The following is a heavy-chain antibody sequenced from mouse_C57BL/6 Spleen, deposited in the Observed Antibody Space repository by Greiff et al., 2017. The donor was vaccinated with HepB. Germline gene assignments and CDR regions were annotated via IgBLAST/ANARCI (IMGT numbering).Heavy chain of an antibody. CDR3: TREGFDYDGEYYAMDY. V-gene: IGHV5-9-1*02. CDR1: GFTFSSYA. Sequence: EVQLVESGEGLVKPGGSLKLSCAASGFTFSSYAMSWVRQTPEKRLEWVAYISSGGDYIYYADTVKGRFTISRDNARNTLYLQMSSLKSEDTAMYYCTREGFDYDGEYYAMDYWGQGTSVTVSS. CDR2: ISSGGDYI. D-gene: IGHD2-4*01. J-gene: IGHJ4*01.